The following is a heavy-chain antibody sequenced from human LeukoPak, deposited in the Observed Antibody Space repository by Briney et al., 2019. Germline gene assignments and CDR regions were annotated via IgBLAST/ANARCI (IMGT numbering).Heavy chain of an antibody. CDR2: INPDGGTT. CDR3: ARDRSPAYDSSEDSFDY. V-gene: IGHV3-74*01. Sequence: GGSLRLSCAASGFTFSSYWMSWVRQAPGKGLEWVSRINPDGGTTTYADSVKGRFTISRDNAKNSLYLQMNSLRAEDTAVYYCARDRSPAYDSSEDSFDYWGQGTLVTVSS. D-gene: IGHD3-22*01. J-gene: IGHJ4*02. CDR1: GFTFSSYW.